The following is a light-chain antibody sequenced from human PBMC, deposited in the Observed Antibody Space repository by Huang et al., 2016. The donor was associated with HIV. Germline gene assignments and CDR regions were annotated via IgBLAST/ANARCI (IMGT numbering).Light chain of an antibody. CDR1: QNIFYSYTNKNY. Sequence: IVMTQSPGSLTVSVGGRATFECRSSQNIFYSYTNKNYLAWYQQKPGQSPQLLIYWAPVRESGIPDRFAGSGSETDFTLTINNVQPEDVAIYYCQQYYSTPCTFGQGTRLEI. J-gene: IGKJ2*02. V-gene: IGKV4-1*01. CDR3: QQYYSTPCT. CDR2: WAP.